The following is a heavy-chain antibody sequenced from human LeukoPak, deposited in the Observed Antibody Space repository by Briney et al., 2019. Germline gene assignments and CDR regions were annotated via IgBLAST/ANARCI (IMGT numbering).Heavy chain of an antibody. CDR2: ISYDGSNK. D-gene: IGHD1-14*01. Sequence: RGSLRPCCSASGFTFSRSAMHWVRQAPGKGLEWVAVISYDGSNKYYADSVKGRFTISRDNSKNTLYLQMNSLRAEDTAVYYCARDRGNQLPRAGMDVWGQGTTVTVSS. CDR1: GFTFSRSA. CDR3: ARDRGNQLPRAGMDV. V-gene: IGHV3-30-3*01. J-gene: IGHJ6*02.